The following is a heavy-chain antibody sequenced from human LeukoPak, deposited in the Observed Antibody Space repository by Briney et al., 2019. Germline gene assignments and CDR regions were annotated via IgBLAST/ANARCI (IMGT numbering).Heavy chain of an antibody. Sequence: GESLKISCKTSGYNFSTSWIAWVRQMPGKGLEWVGVIFPGDSETRYSPSFQGQVKISVDKSVSAASLQWRSLKASDTAMYYCARCRDMGTVVAFDVWGQGTMLSVFS. V-gene: IGHV5-51*01. J-gene: IGHJ3*01. D-gene: IGHD7-27*01. CDR1: GYNFSTSW. CDR2: IFPGDSET. CDR3: ARCRDMGTVVAFDV.